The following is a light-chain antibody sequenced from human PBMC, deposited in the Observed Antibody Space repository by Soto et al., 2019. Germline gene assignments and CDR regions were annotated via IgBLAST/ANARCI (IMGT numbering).Light chain of an antibody. CDR2: AAS. CDR1: QSISSY. CDR3: QQSYSAPVT. V-gene: IGKV1-39*01. Sequence: DIQMTQSPSSLSASIGDRVTITCRASQSISSYLNWFQQKPGEAPKLLIQAASSLQSGVPSRFGGSGSGTDFTLTINSLQPEDFAVYYCQQSYSAPVTFGQGTKVDIK. J-gene: IGKJ2*01.